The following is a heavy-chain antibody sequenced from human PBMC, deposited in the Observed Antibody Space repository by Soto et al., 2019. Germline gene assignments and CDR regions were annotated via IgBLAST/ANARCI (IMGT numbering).Heavy chain of an antibody. V-gene: IGHV3-48*04. CDR1: GFTFSSYS. D-gene: IGHD1-26*01. J-gene: IGHJ4*02. CDR3: ARDGHQVGGMKDY. Sequence: GGSLRLSCAASGFTFSSYSMNWVRQAPGKGLEWVSYISSSSSTIYYADSVKGRFTISRDNAKNSLYLQMNSLRAEDTAVYYCARDGHQVGGMKDYWGQGTLVTVSS. CDR2: ISSSSSTI.